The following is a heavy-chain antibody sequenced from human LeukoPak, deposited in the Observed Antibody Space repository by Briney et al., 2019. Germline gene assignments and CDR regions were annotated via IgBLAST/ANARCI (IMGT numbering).Heavy chain of an antibody. CDR3: ARQYYDSTGYYYFDY. J-gene: IGHJ4*02. CDR1: GDFITGSTYY. CDR2: MYYSGST. D-gene: IGHD3-22*01. Sequence: KPSETLSLTCTVSGDFITGSTYYWGWIRQPPGKRLEWIGSMYYSGSTYSNPSLRSRVTMSAGTSKNQFSLNLKSVTAADTAVYYCARQYYDSTGYYYFDYWGQGTLVTVSS. V-gene: IGHV4-39*01.